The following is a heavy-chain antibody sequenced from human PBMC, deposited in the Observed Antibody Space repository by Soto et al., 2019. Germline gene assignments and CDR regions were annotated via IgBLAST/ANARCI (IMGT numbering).Heavy chain of an antibody. D-gene: IGHD3-16*01. V-gene: IGHV3-48*02. Sequence: GGSLRLSCEGFGYTFRGYGMIWVRQAPGKGLECVSYISSDETIVNYADSVKGRFTISRDSAKNSLFLQMNSLRDEDTAFFYGEEGGGVETTGGYFGGQGAQVPVSS. J-gene: IGHJ4*02. CDR1: GYTFRGYG. CDR2: ISSDETIV. CDR3: EEGGGVETTGGYF.